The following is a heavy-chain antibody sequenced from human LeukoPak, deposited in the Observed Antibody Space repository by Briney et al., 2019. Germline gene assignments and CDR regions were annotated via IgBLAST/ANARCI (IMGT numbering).Heavy chain of an antibody. J-gene: IGHJ4*02. CDR2: INPSGGST. V-gene: IGHV1-46*01. D-gene: IGHD5-18*01. Sequence: ASVKVSCKASGYTFTSYYMHWVRQAPGQGLEWMGIINPSGGSTSYAQKFQGRVTMTRDTSTSTVYMELSSPRSEDTALYYCAKDQERRYSYGSDFDYWGQGTLVTVSS. CDR3: AKDQERRYSYGSDFDY. CDR1: GYTFTSYY.